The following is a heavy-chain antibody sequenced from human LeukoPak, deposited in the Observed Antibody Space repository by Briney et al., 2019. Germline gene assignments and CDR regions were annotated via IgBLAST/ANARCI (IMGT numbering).Heavy chain of an antibody. J-gene: IGHJ3*02. V-gene: IGHV4-30-4*08. CDR1: GGFISSGDYY. CDR2: IYYSGST. D-gene: IGHD6-6*01. CDR3: ARSQDRIAARVDAFDI. Sequence: PSETLSLTCTVSGGFISSGDYYWSWIRQPPGKGLEWIGYIYYSGSTYYNPSLKSRVTISVDTSKNQFSLKLSSVTAADTAVYYCARSQDRIAARVDAFDILGQGTMVTVSS.